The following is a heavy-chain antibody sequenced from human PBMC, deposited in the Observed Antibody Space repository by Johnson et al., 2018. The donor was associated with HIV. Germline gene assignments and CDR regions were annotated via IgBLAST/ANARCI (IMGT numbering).Heavy chain of an antibody. CDR1: GFTFSSYG. J-gene: IGHJ3*02. D-gene: IGHD2-2*01. CDR3: AKGGGLLSAFDI. Sequence: QVQLVESGGGVVQPGGSLRLSCAASGFTFSSYGMHWVRQAPGKGLEWVAFIRYDGSNKYYADSVKGRFTISRDNSKNTLYLQMNSLRAEDTAVYYYAKGGGLLSAFDIWGQGTMVTVSS. V-gene: IGHV3-30*02. CDR2: IRYDGSNK.